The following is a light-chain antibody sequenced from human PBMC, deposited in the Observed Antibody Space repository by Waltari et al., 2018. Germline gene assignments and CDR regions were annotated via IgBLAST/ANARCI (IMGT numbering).Light chain of an antibody. V-gene: IGLV3-25*03. CDR3: QSADTSGVYPR. J-gene: IGLJ3*02. CDR1: TLPNQY. Sequence: SYDLTQPPSVSVPPGQTAKVTCSGDTLPNQYAYRYQKKPGQAPLLLIYQDTERPSGISERFSGSSSGTTVTLTISDVQAEDEADYYCQSADTSGVYPRFGGGTKLTVL. CDR2: QDT.